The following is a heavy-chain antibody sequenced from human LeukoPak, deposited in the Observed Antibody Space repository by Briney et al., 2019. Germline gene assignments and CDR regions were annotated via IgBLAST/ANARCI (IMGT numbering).Heavy chain of an antibody. D-gene: IGHD3-22*01. CDR1: GFSLSTRGVG. CDR3: AHSPAFYYYDSSGSLLLGYFQH. V-gene: IGHV2-5*02. CDR2: IYWDDDK. Sequence: SGPTLVKPTQTLTLTCTFSGFSLSTRGVGVGWIRQPPGKALEWLALIYWDDDKRYSPSLKSRLTITKDTSKNQVVLTMTNMDPVDTATYYCAHSPAFYYYDSSGSLLLGYFQHWGQGTLVTVSS. J-gene: IGHJ1*01.